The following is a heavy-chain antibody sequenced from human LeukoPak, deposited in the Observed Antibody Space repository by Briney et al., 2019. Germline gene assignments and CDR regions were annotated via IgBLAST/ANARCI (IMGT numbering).Heavy chain of an antibody. CDR1: GGSISSSSYY. Sequence: SETLSLTCTVSGGSISSSSYYWGWIRQPPGKGLEWIGSIYYSGSTYYNPSLKSRVTTSVDTSKNQFSLKLSSVTAADTAVYYCAREVTQLEIDYWGQGTLVTVSS. J-gene: IGHJ4*02. V-gene: IGHV4-39*02. CDR2: IYYSGST. CDR3: AREVTQLEIDY. D-gene: IGHD1-1*01.